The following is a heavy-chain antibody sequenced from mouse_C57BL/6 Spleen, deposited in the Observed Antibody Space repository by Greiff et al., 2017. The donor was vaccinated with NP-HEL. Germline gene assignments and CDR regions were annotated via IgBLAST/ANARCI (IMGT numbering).Heavy chain of an antibody. CDR3: SYDGSSPSFDY. J-gene: IGHJ2*01. CDR2: INPSSGYT. V-gene: IGHV1-7*01. Sequence: VQLQQSGAELAKPGASVKPSCKASGYTFTSYWMHWVKQRPGQGLEWIGYINPSSGYTKYNQKFKDKATLTADKSSSTAYMQLSSLTYEDSAVYYCSYDGSSPSFDYWGQGTTLTVSS. D-gene: IGHD1-1*01. CDR1: GYTFTSYW.